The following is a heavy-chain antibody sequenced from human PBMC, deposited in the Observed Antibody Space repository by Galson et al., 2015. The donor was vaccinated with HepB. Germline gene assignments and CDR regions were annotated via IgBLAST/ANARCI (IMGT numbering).Heavy chain of an antibody. CDR3: AKGAVLLGPWRHEAFDI. V-gene: IGHV3-43*01. Sequence: SLRLSCAASGFTFDDYTMHWVRQAPGKGLEWVSLISWDGGSTYYADSVKGRFTISRDNSKNSLYLQMNSLRTEDTALYYCAKGAVLLGPWRHEAFDIWGQGTMVTVSS. J-gene: IGHJ3*02. D-gene: IGHD3-10*01. CDR1: GFTFDDYT. CDR2: ISWDGGST.